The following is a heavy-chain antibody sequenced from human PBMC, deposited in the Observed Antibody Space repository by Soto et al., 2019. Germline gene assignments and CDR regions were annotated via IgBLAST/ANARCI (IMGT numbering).Heavy chain of an antibody. CDR3: ARQYSSGRTRYYYYYYGMDV. V-gene: IGHV4-34*01. Sequence: PSETLSLTCAVYGGSFSGYYWSWIRQPPGKGLEWIGEINHSGSTNYNPSLKSRVTISVDTSKNQFSLKLSSVTAADTAVYYCARQYSSGRTRYYYYYYGMDVWGQGTTVTVSS. CDR2: INHSGST. D-gene: IGHD6-19*01. CDR1: GGSFSGYY. J-gene: IGHJ6*02.